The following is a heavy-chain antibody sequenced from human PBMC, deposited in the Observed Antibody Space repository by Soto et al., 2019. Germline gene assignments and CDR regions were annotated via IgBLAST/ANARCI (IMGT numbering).Heavy chain of an antibody. V-gene: IGHV3-30-3*01. CDR1: GFKFRSYA. J-gene: IGHJ6*02. Sequence: GGSLRLSCAGSGFKFRSYAIHWVRQAPGKGLEWVAVISDFGTNINYADSVKGRFSVSRDNSKNTMFLQMSSVRPDDSGVYYCARDNWSVMGAYYGMDVWGQGTTVTVSS. CDR2: ISDFGTNI. D-gene: IGHD1-20*01. CDR3: ARDNWSVMGAYYGMDV.